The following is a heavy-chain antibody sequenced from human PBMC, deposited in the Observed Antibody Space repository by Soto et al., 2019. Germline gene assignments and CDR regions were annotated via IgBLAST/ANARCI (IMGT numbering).Heavy chain of an antibody. CDR3: TTTTTYDYVWGSYRYRGGY. V-gene: IGHV3-15*01. CDR1: GFTFSNAW. Sequence: EVQLVESGGGLVKPGGSLRLSCAASGFTFSNAWMSWVRQAPGKGLEWVGRIKSKTDGGTTDYAAPVKGRFTISRDDSKNTLYLQMNSLKTEDTAVYYCTTTTTYDYVWGSYRYRGGYWGQGTLVTVSS. CDR2: IKSKTDGGTT. D-gene: IGHD3-16*02. J-gene: IGHJ4*02.